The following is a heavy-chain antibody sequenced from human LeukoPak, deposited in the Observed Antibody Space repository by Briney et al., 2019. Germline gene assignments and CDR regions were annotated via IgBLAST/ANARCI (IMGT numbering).Heavy chain of an antibody. V-gene: IGHV1-2*02. D-gene: IGHD6-13*01. J-gene: IGHJ6*03. CDR2: INPNSGGT. CDR1: GYTFTSYD. Sequence: ASVKVSCKASGYTFTSYDINWMRQATGQGLEWMGWINPNSGGTNYAQKFQGRVTMTRDTSISTAYMELSRLRSDDTAVYYCARDAIAAAGKSSYYYYYMDVWGKGTTVTVSS. CDR3: ARDAIAAAGKSSYYYYYMDV.